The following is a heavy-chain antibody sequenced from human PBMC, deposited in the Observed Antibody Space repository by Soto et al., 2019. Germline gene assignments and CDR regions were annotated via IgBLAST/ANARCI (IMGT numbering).Heavy chain of an antibody. Sequence: ASVKVSCKASGYTFTSYGISWVRQAPGQGLERMGWISAYNGNTNYAQKLQGRVTMTTDTSTSTAYMELRSLRSDDTAVYYCALDLFEELMVYAIAYRAQRTLDTGSS. V-gene: IGHV1-18*01. CDR3: ALDLFEELMVYAIAY. CDR2: ISAYNGNT. CDR1: GYTFTSYG. J-gene: IGHJ4*01. D-gene: IGHD2-8*01.